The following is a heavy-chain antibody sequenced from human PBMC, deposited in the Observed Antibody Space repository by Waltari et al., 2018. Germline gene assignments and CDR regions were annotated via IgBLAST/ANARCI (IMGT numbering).Heavy chain of an antibody. D-gene: IGHD1-26*01. J-gene: IGHJ4*02. CDR1: GGSISSYY. CDR3: ARDARNSYFDY. Sequence: QVQLQESGPGLVKPSETLSLTCTVSGGSISSYYWSWLRQPAGKGLEWIGRIYTSGSTNYHPSPKSRVTLSVDTSKNPFSLKLSSVPAADPAGYYCARDARNSYFDYWGQGTLVTVSS. V-gene: IGHV4-4*07. CDR2: IYTSGST.